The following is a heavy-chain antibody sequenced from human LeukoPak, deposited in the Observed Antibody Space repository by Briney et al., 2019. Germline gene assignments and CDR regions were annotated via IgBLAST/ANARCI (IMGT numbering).Heavy chain of an antibody. CDR1: GFTFSSYG. CDR2: IWYDGSNK. Sequence: GGSLRLSCAASGFTFSSYGMHWVRQAPGKGLEWVAVIWYDGSNKYYADSVKGRFTISRDNSKNTLYLQMNSLRAEDTAVYYCARDFRYYDSSGYPTGPVDYWGQGTLVTVSS. J-gene: IGHJ4*02. CDR3: ARDFRYYDSSGYPTGPVDY. V-gene: IGHV3-33*01. D-gene: IGHD3-22*01.